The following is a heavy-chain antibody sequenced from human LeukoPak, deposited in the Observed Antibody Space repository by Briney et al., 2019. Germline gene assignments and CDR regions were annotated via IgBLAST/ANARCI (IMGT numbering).Heavy chain of an antibody. D-gene: IGHD3-22*01. Sequence: GESLKISCKGFGYRFTNYWIGWVRQMPGKGLEWMGIIYPGGSDSRYSPSFQGQVTISADKSINTAYLQWSSLKATDIAMYYCARTRGRYYDSSGYPRNDAFDIWGQGTMVTVSA. CDR2: IYPGGSDS. CDR1: GYRFTNYW. CDR3: ARTRGRYYDSSGYPRNDAFDI. V-gene: IGHV5-51*01. J-gene: IGHJ3*02.